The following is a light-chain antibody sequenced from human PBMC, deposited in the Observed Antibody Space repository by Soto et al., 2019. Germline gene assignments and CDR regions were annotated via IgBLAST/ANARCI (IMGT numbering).Light chain of an antibody. Sequence: QSVLTQPASVSGSPGQSITISCTGTTGDVGYYNYVSWYQQHPGKAPKLIIHEVMNRPSGVSHRFSGSKSGNTAPLTISGLQAEDEADYYCTSYTSNSTLLFGGGTKVTVL. V-gene: IGLV2-14*01. CDR2: EVM. CDR1: TGDVGYYNY. CDR3: TSYTSNSTLL. J-gene: IGLJ1*01.